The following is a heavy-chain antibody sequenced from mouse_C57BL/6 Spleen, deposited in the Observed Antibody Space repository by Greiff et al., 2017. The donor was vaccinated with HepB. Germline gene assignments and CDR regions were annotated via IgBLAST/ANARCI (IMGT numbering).Heavy chain of an antibody. V-gene: IGHV1-26*01. CDR1: GYTFTDYY. D-gene: IGHD1-1*01. Sequence: EVQLQQSGPELVKPGASVKISCKASGYTFTDYYMNWVKQSHGKSLEWIGDINPNNGGTSYNQKFKGKATLTVDKSSSTAYMELRSLTSEDSAVYYCARPFGSSYDWAFDVWGTGTTVTVSS. CDR2: INPNNGGT. J-gene: IGHJ1*03. CDR3: ARPFGSSYDWAFDV.